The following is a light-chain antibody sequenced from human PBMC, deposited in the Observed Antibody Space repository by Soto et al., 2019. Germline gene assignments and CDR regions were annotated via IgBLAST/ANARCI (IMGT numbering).Light chain of an antibody. V-gene: IGKV1-13*02. CDR3: QQFNSYPPFP. J-gene: IGKJ3*01. CDR1: QGISSA. CDR2: DAS. Sequence: AIQLTQSPSSLSASVGDRVTITCRASQGISSALAWYQQKPGKAPKLLIYDASSLESGVPSRFSGSGSGTDFTLTISSLQPEDFATYYCQQFNSYPPFPFGPGTKVDI.